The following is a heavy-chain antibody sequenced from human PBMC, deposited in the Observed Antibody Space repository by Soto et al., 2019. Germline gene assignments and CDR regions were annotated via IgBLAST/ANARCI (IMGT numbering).Heavy chain of an antibody. V-gene: IGHV4-39*07. D-gene: IGHD6-13*01. CDR3: AREIASSSRTSLIY. Sequence: PSETLSLTCTVSGDSISSSSYYWGWIRQPPGKGLEWIVIINYSGSTYYSPSLKSRVTISVDTSRNQFSLKLSSVTAADTAIYYCAREIASSSRTSLIYWGQGALVTVSS. J-gene: IGHJ4*02. CDR1: GDSISSSSYY. CDR2: INYSGST.